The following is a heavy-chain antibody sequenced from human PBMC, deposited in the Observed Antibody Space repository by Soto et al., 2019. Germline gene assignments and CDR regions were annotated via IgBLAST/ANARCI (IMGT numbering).Heavy chain of an antibody. D-gene: IGHD5-18*01. Sequence: EVQLVESGGGLVQPGGSLRLSCAASGFTFNKYWMTWVRQAPRKGLEWVANIKQDGSEKYYVDSVKGRFSISRDNAKNSVYLQMNGLRAEDTAVYYCARDFEGSYGYGPVEYWGQGTLVTVSS. CDR3: ARDFEGSYGYGPVEY. J-gene: IGHJ4*02. CDR1: GFTFNKYW. V-gene: IGHV3-7*03. CDR2: IKQDGSEK.